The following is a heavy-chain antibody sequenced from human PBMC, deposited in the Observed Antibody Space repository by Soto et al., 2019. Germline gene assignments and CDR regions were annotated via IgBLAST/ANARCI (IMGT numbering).Heavy chain of an antibody. D-gene: IGHD3-22*01. V-gene: IGHV1-69*13. J-gene: IGHJ4*02. CDR2: IIPIFGTA. Sequence: SVKVSCKASGGTFSSYAISWVRQAPGQGLEWMGGIIPIFGTANYAQKFQGRVTITADESTSTAYMELSSLRSEDTAVYYCARENTPYYDSSGYYVLWGQGTLVTLSS. CDR1: GGTFSSYA. CDR3: ARENTPYYDSSGYYVL.